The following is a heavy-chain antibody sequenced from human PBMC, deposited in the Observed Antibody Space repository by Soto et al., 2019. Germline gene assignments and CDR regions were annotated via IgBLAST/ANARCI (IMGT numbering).Heavy chain of an antibody. CDR2: IYYSGST. D-gene: IGHD2-21*02. CDR1: GGSVSSGSYY. CDR3: ARVIVVVTAIREYYFDY. Sequence: SETLSLTCTVSGGSVSSGSYYWSWIRQPPGKGLEWIGCIYYSGSTNYNPSLKSRVTISVDTSKNQFSLKLSSVTAADTAVYYCARVIVVVTAIREYYFDYWGQGTLVTVSS. J-gene: IGHJ4*02. V-gene: IGHV4-61*01.